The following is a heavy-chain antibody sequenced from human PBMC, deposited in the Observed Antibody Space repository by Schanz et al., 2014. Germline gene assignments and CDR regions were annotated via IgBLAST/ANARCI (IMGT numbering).Heavy chain of an antibody. V-gene: IGHV3-66*01. J-gene: IGHJ5*02. CDR2: IYSGGST. D-gene: IGHD6-13*01. Sequence: EVQLVESGGGLVQPGGPLRLSCAASGFTVSNNLMRWVRQAPGKGLEWVSIIYSGGSTFYADSVKGRFTISRDNSKNTLYLQMNSLRAEDTAVYYCARGGGAAASTWGQGTLVTVSS. CDR3: ARGGGAAAST. CDR1: GFTVSNNL.